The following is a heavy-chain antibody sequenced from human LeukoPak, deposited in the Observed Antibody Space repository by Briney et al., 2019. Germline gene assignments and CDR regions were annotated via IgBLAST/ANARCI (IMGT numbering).Heavy chain of an antibody. CDR3: ARVTRFTQFGELWFDS. D-gene: IGHD3-10*01. CDR2: ITHNRST. V-gene: IGHV4-34*01. Sequence: KPSETLSLTCAVYGGSFSSYYWSWIRQSPGKGLEWIGEITHNRSTNYNPSLKSRVTISLDTSKSQFSLKLTSVTAADTAVYYCARVTRFTQFGELWFDSWGQGTLLTVSS. CDR1: GGSFSSYY. J-gene: IGHJ5*01.